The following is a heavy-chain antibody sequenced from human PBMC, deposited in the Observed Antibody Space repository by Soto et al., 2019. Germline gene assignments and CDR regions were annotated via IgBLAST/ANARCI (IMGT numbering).Heavy chain of an antibody. Sequence: PGGSLRLSCAASGFTFSSYAMSWVRQAPGKGLEWVSAISGSGGSTYYADSVKGRFTISRDNSKNTLYLQMNSLRAEDTAVYYCARAPPVDMVATITFYMDVWGKGTTVSVSS. V-gene: IGHV3-23*01. D-gene: IGHD5-12*01. J-gene: IGHJ6*03. CDR2: ISGSGGST. CDR1: GFTFSSYA. CDR3: ARAPPVDMVATITFYMDV.